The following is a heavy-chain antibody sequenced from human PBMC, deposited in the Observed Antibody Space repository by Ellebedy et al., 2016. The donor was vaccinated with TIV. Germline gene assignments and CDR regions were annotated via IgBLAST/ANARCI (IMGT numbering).Heavy chain of an antibody. CDR1: GFTFSSYA. D-gene: IGHD2-2*01. V-gene: IGHV3-30-3*01. J-gene: IGHJ4*02. CDR2: ISYDGSNK. Sequence: GESLKISXAASGFTFSSYAMHWVRQAPGKGLEWVAVISYDGSNKYYADSVKCRFTISRDNSKNTLYLQMNSLRAEDTAVYYCARGGGYCSSTSCMYYFDYWGQGTLVTVSS. CDR3: ARGGGYCSSTSCMYYFDY.